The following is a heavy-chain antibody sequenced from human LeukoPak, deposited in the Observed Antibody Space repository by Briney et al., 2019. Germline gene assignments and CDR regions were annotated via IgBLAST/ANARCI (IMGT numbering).Heavy chain of an antibody. CDR3: ARSFCSCVSCRWVGYVGC. Sequence: PSETLSLTCTVSSGSISSSYYYWGWIRQPPGKGLEWIGSIYYSGSTYYNPSLKSRVTFSVDTSKNQFSLKLSSVTAADTAVYYCARSFCSCVSCRWVGYVGCWGRGTLVTVS. CDR1: SGSISSSYYY. V-gene: IGHV4-39*01. CDR2: IYYSGST. J-gene: IGHJ4*02. D-gene: IGHD2-15*01.